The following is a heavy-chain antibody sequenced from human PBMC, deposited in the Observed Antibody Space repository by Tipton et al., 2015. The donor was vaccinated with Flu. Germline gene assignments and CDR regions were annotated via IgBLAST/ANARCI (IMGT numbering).Heavy chain of an antibody. V-gene: IGHV4-61*02. Sequence: TLSLTCTVSGDSISSGTYYWSWIRQPAGKGLEWIGRVYTSGSTNYNPSLRSRVTISVDTSKNQFSLKLSSVTSADTAVYYCARGRLSLPLYHYGMDVWGQGTMVTVSS. CDR1: GDSISSGTYY. J-gene: IGHJ6*02. CDR3: ARGRLSLPLYHYGMDV. CDR2: VYTSGST. D-gene: IGHD2-21*02.